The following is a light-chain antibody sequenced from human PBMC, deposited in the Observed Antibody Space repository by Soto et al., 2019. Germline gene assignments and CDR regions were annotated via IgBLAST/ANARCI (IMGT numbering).Light chain of an antibody. Sequence: QSALTQPASVSGSPGQSITISCTGTSSDVGSYNRVSWYQHHPGKAPKLMIYEGSKRPSGVSNRFSGSKSGNTASLTISGLQAEDEADYYCCSYAGSSTFVVFGGGTKVTVL. V-gene: IGLV2-23*03. CDR3: CSYAGSSTFVV. CDR2: EGS. CDR1: SSDVGSYNR. J-gene: IGLJ2*01.